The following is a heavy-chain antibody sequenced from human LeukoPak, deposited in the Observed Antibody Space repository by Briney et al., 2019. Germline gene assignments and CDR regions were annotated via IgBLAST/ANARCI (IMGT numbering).Heavy chain of an antibody. V-gene: IGHV4-39*01. CDR2: IYYSGNT. CDR1: GGSISSSTYY. D-gene: IGHD3-16*01. J-gene: IGHJ4*02. CDR3: VRGSTLRHYQY. Sequence: KPSETLSLTCTVSGGSISSSTYYWGWIRRPPGKGLEWIGCIYYSGNTYYNPSLRSRVTVSADTSKNQFSLMLTSVTAADTAVYYCVRGSTLRHYQYWGEGTLVTVSS.